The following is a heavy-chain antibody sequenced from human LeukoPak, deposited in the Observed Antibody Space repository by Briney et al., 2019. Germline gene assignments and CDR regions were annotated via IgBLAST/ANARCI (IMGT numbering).Heavy chain of an antibody. J-gene: IGHJ3*02. D-gene: IGHD1-26*01. CDR3: ESGVGAIDAFDI. CDR2: IYYSGST. CDR1: GGSISSSSYF. Sequence: SETLSLTCTVSGGSISSSSYFWGWIRQPPGQGLEWIGSIYYSGSTYYNPSLKSRVTISVDTYKNQFSLKLSSVSAADTAVYYCESGVGAIDAFDIWGQGTMVTVSS. V-gene: IGHV4-39*01.